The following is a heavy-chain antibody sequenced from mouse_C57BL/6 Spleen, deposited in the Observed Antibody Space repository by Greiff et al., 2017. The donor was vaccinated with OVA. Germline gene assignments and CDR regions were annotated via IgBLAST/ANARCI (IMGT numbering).Heavy chain of an antibody. Sequence: QVHVKQSGAELVKPGASVKMSCKASGYTFTTYPIEWMKQNHGKSLEWIGNFHPYNDDTKYNEKFKGKATLTVEKSSSTVYLELSRLTSDDSAVYYCARGLLLRGYYAMDYWGQGTSVTVSS. J-gene: IGHJ4*01. V-gene: IGHV1-47*01. CDR2: FHPYNDDT. D-gene: IGHD1-1*01. CDR1: GYTFTTYP. CDR3: ARGLLLRGYYAMDY.